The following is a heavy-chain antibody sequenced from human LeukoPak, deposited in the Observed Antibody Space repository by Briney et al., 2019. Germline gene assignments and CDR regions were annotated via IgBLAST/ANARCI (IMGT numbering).Heavy chain of an antibody. V-gene: IGHV1-69*04. CDR2: IITILDIP. CDR1: GGSFSNYG. D-gene: IGHD2-2*01. J-gene: IGHJ3*02. Sequence: GASVKVSCKASGGSFSNYGITWVRQAPGQGLEWMGRIITILDIPNYAQKFQGRVTITADESTSTAYMELSSLRSEDTAVYYCARADCSSTSCYRGAHAFDIWGQGTMVTVSS. CDR3: ARADCSSTSCYRGAHAFDI.